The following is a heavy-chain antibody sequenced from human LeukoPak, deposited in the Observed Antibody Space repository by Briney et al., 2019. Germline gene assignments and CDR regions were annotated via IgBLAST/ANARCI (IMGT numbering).Heavy chain of an antibody. V-gene: IGHV1-2*02. CDR3: ARDRLWFGNYYYYMDV. Sequence: RASVKVSCKASGYTFTGYYMHWVRQAPGQGLEWMGWINPNSGGTNYAQKFQGRVTMTRDTSISTAYMELSRLRSDDTAVYYCARDRLWFGNYYYYMDVWGKGTTVTISS. D-gene: IGHD3-10*01. CDR1: GYTFTGYY. J-gene: IGHJ6*03. CDR2: INPNSGGT.